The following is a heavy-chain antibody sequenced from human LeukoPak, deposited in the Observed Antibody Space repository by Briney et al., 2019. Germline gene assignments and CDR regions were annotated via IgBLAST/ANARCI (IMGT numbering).Heavy chain of an antibody. CDR1: GYTFTSYD. V-gene: IGHV1-8*01. CDR2: MNPNSGNT. D-gene: IGHD5-12*01. J-gene: IGHJ6*02. CDR3: ARAYETHGYYYYGMDV. Sequence: GASVKVSCKASGYTFTSYDINWVRQATGQGLEWMGWMNPNSGNTGYAQKFQGRVTMTRNTSISTAYMELSSLRSEDTAVYYCARAYETHGYYYYGMDVWGQGTTVTVSS.